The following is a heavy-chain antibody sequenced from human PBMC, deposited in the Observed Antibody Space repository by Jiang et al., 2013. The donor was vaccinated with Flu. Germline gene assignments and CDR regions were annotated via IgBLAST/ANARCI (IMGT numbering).Heavy chain of an antibody. V-gene: IGHV4-31*02. Sequence: VSGGSISSGGYYWSWIRQHPGKGLEWIGYIYYSGSTYYNPSLKSRVTISVDTSKNQFSLKLSSVTAADTAVYYCARRGIAAAGTFDYWGQGTLVTVSS. J-gene: IGHJ4*02. CDR3: ARRGIAAAGTFDY. D-gene: IGHD6-13*01. CDR2: IYYSGST. CDR1: GGSISSGGYY.